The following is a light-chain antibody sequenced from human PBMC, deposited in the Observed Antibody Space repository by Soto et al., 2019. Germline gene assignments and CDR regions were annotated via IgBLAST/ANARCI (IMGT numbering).Light chain of an antibody. Sequence: DNQMTQSPSTLSASVGDRVTITCRASQSIGSWLAWYKQTPGEAPKLLIYKASTLESGVPSRFSGSGSGIEFTLTISSLQPDDFATYYCQQYNTYPSTFGQGPKLDIK. V-gene: IGKV1-5*03. J-gene: IGKJ2*01. CDR2: KAS. CDR1: QSIGSW. CDR3: QQYNTYPST.